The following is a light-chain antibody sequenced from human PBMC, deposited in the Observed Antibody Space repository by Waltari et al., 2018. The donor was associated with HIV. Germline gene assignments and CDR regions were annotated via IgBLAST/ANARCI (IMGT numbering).Light chain of an antibody. CDR2: VKSDGSH. V-gene: IGLV4-69*01. CDR3: QTWGTGIRV. CDR1: SAHSTYA. Sequence: NSAHSTYAIAWHQQQPGKGPRFLLKVKSDGSHIKGDGIPDRFSGSSFGAERYLTITSLRSDDEADYYCQTWGTGIRVFGGGTKLTVL. J-gene: IGLJ3*02.